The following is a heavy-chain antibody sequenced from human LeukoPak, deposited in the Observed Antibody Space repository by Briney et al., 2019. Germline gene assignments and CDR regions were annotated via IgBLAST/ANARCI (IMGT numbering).Heavy chain of an antibody. CDR2: IKQDGSEK. D-gene: IGHD5-18*01. V-gene: IGHV3-7*01. CDR3: ARQGGQHWIPYFDY. Sequence: PGGSLRLFCAASGFTFSSYWMSWVRQAPGKGLEWVANIKQDGSEKYVDSVEGRFTISRDNAKNSLYLQMNSLRAEDTAVYYCARQGGQHWIPYFDYWGQGTLVTVSS. J-gene: IGHJ4*02. CDR1: GFTFSSYW.